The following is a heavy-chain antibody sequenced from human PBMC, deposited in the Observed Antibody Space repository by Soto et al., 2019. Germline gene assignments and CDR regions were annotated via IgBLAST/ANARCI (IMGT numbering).Heavy chain of an antibody. Sequence: SETLSLTCAVYGGSFSGYYWSWIRQPPGKGLEWIGEINHSGSTNYNPSLKSRVTISVDTSKNQFSLKLSSVTAADTAVYYCARLYSSGPGEGWFDPCGQGTLVTVSS. CDR1: GGSFSGYY. CDR3: ARLYSSGPGEGWFDP. CDR2: INHSGST. D-gene: IGHD6-19*01. V-gene: IGHV4-34*01. J-gene: IGHJ5*02.